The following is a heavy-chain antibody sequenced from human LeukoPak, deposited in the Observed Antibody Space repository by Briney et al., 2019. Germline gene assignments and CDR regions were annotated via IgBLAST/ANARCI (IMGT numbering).Heavy chain of an antibody. CDR1: GFTFSSYA. CDR3: AKRVAYSSSWPHFDC. D-gene: IGHD6-13*01. Sequence: PGRSLRLSCAASGFTFSSYAMHWVRQAPGKGLGRVAVISYDGSNKYYADSVKGRFTISRDNSKNTLYLQMNSLRAEDTAVYYCAKRVAYSSSWPHFDCWGQGTLVTVSS. V-gene: IGHV3-30-3*02. J-gene: IGHJ4*02. CDR2: ISYDGSNK.